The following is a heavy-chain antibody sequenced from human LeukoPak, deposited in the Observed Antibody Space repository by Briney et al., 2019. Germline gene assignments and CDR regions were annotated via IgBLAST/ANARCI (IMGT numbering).Heavy chain of an antibody. Sequence: PGGSLRLSCAASGFTVSSNYMSWVRQAPGKGLEWVSVISGSGGSTYYADSVKGRFTISRDNSENALFLQMDYLTTEGTAVYYCARGVLAKYSVAFDIWGQGITVIVS. CDR3: ARGVLAKYSVAFDI. V-gene: IGHV3-53*05. CDR1: GFTVSSNY. J-gene: IGHJ3*02. CDR2: ISGSGGST. D-gene: IGHD2-21*01.